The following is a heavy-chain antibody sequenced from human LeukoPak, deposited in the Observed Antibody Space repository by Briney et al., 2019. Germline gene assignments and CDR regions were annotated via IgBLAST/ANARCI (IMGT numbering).Heavy chain of an antibody. V-gene: IGHV3-30-3*01. J-gene: IGHJ4*02. CDR2: ISYDGSNK. Sequence: GGSLRLSCAASGFTFSSYAMHWVRQAPGRGLEWVAVISYDGSNKYYADSVKGRFTISRDNSKNTLYLQMNSLRAEDTAVYYCARDLGYSSSIGGDYWGQGTLVTVSS. CDR3: ARDLGYSSSIGGDY. D-gene: IGHD6-6*01. CDR1: GFTFSSYA.